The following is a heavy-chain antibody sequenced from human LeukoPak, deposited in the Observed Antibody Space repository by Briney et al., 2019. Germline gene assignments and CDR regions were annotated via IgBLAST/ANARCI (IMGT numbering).Heavy chain of an antibody. CDR3: ARHQWSQIDY. V-gene: IGHV4-39*01. J-gene: IGHJ4*02. Sequence: SETLSLTCTVSGGSISSSSYYWGLIRQPPGKGLEWIGSIYYSGSTYYNPSLKSRVTISVDTSKNQFSLKLSSVTAADTAVYYCARHQWSQIDYWGQGTLVTVSS. CDR2: IYYSGST. CDR1: GGSISSSSYY. D-gene: IGHD2-8*01.